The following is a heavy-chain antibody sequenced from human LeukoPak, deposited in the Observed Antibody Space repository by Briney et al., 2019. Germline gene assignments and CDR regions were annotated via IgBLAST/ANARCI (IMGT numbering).Heavy chain of an antibody. V-gene: IGHV4-30-4*01. CDR3: ASGLLEAAFDI. D-gene: IGHD3-3*02. J-gene: IGHJ3*02. CDR2: IYYSGST. Sequence: PSQTLSFTCTVSGGSISSGDYYWRWIRQPPEKGLEWIGYIYYSGSTYYNPSLKSRVTISVDTSKNQFSLKLSSVTAADTAVYYCASGLLEAAFDIWGQGTMVTVSS. CDR1: GGSISSGDYY.